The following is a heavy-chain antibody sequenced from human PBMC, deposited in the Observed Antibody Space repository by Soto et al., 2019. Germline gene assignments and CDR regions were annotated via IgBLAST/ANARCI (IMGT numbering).Heavy chain of an antibody. CDR3: AKAIRGASGWFYFDC. CDR1: GFPFSSHG. D-gene: IGHD6-19*01. J-gene: IGHJ4*01. V-gene: IGHV3-23*01. Sequence: GGSLRLSCSASGFPFSSHGMHWVRQAPGKGLEWVSTISGSGGTTYYADSVKGRFTVSRDNSNNTLFLQMNSLRAQDTAVYYCAKAIRGASGWFYFDCWGQGTLVTVSS. CDR2: ISGSGGTT.